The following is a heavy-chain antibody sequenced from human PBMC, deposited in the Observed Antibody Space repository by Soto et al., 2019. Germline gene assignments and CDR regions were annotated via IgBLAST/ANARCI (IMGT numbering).Heavy chain of an antibody. D-gene: IGHD1-26*01. CDR2: ISAYNGNT. V-gene: IGHV1-18*01. Sequence: QVQLVQSGGEVKKPGASVKVSCKASGYTFTSYGISWVRQAPGQGLEWMGRISAYNGNTNYAQKLQGRVTMTTDTSTSTASMELRSLRSDDTAGYYCARVVGALGPWFDPWGQGTLVTVSS. J-gene: IGHJ5*02. CDR1: GYTFTSYG. CDR3: ARVVGALGPWFDP.